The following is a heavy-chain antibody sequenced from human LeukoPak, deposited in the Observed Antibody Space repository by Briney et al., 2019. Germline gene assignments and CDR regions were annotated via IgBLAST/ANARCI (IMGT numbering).Heavy chain of an antibody. CDR2: IHYSGST. D-gene: IGHD7-27*01. J-gene: IGHJ6*03. CDR1: GGSISSSSYY. V-gene: IGHV4-39*07. CDR3: ARINWDHYYMDV. Sequence: SETLSLTCTVSGGSISSSSYYWGWIRQSPGKGLEWIGSIHYSGSTNYNPSLKSRVTISVDTSKNQFSLKLSSVTAADTAVYYCARINWDHYYMDVWGKGTTVTVSS.